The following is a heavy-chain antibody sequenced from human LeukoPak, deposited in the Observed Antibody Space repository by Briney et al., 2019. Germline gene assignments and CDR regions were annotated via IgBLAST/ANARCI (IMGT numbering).Heavy chain of an antibody. D-gene: IGHD6-19*01. Sequence: SATLSLTCPVSGGSISRCYWSWIRQPPGKRREWIGYIYYSGSTNYNPSLKSRVTISVDTSKHQFSLKLSSVTAADTAVYDCARSRWGSGWYYFDYWGQGTLVTVSS. CDR1: GGSISRCY. J-gene: IGHJ4*02. V-gene: IGHV4-59*01. CDR3: ARSRWGSGWYYFDY. CDR2: IYYSGST.